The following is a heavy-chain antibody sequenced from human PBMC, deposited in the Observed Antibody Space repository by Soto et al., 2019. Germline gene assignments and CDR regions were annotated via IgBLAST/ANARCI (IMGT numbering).Heavy chain of an antibody. CDR1: GYTLIMYY. J-gene: IGHJ4*02. V-gene: IGHV1-46*01. D-gene: IGHD2-21*02. CDR3: ARSIVVVTALDY. CDR2: IYPSGDAT. Sequence: ASVKVSCKASGYTLIMYYIHWMRQAPGQGLEWMGIIYPSGDATGYAQKFQGRVTITRDTSTSTVYMELSSLRSEDTAVYYCARSIVVVTALDYWGQGTLVTVSS.